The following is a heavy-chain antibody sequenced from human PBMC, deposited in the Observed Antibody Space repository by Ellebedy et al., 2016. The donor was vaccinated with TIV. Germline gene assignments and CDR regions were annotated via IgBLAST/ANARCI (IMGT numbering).Heavy chain of an antibody. Sequence: SETLSLXXTVSGGSISSSSYYWGWIRQPPGKGLEWIGEINHSGSTNYNPSLKSRVTISVDTSKNQFSLKLSSVTAADTAVYYCARNFWSGYVYFDSWGQGTLVTVSS. CDR2: INHSGST. V-gene: IGHV4-39*01. J-gene: IGHJ4*02. D-gene: IGHD3-3*01. CDR3: ARNFWSGYVYFDS. CDR1: GGSISSSSYY.